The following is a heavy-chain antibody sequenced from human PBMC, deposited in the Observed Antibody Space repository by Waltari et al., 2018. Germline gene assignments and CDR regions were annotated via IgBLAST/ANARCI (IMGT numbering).Heavy chain of an antibody. Sequence: QVQLQESGPGLVKPSENLSLTCTLSGGSISSYYWSLIRQLQGKGLEWFGYIYYIGSTNYNPYLKSRVTISVDTSKNQFSLKLSSVTAADTAVYYCAIATLVLWSFDIWGQGTMVTVSS. V-gene: IGHV4-59*01. CDR1: GGSISSYY. CDR2: IYYIGST. D-gene: IGHD6-13*01. CDR3: AIATLVLWSFDI. J-gene: IGHJ3*02.